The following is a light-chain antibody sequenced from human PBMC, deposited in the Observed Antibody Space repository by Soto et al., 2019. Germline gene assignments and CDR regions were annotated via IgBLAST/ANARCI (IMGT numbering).Light chain of an antibody. Sequence: DIQMTQSPSSLSASVGDRVTITCQASQDISNYLNWYQQKPGKAPKLLIYDASNLETGVPSRFSGSGSRTDFTVTISSLQPEDIATYYCQQYDNLPHTFGQGTKLEIK. CDR3: QQYDNLPHT. V-gene: IGKV1-33*01. CDR2: DAS. CDR1: QDISNY. J-gene: IGKJ2*01.